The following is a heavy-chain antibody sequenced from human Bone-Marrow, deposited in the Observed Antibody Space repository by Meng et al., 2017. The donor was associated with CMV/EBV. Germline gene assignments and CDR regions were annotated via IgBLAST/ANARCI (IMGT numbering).Heavy chain of an antibody. CDR3: ARASPLSGSFA. J-gene: IGHJ5*02. CDR1: GGSISSSSYY. CDR2: IYYSGST. V-gene: IGHV4-39*07. Sequence: SVTLSLTCTVPGGSISSSSYYWGWIRQPPGKGLEWIGSIYYSGSTYYNPSLKSRVTISVDTSKNLFSPKPSSVTAADTAVYYGARASPLSGSFAWGQGTLVTVSS. D-gene: IGHD3-10*01.